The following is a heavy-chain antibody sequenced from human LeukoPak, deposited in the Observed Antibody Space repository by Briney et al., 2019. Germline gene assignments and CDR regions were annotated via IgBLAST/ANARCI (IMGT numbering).Heavy chain of an antibody. J-gene: IGHJ5*02. Sequence: PSETLPLTCTVSGGSITSSNSYWGWIRQPPGKGLEWIGSIYYSGSTYSNPSLKSRVTITVDTSKNQFSLKLSSVTAADTAVYYCARHPRSVDALEYSYPWFDPWGQGTLVPVSS. CDR1: GGSITSSNSY. CDR3: ARHPRSVDALEYSYPWFDP. V-gene: IGHV4-39*01. CDR2: IYYSGST. D-gene: IGHD5-18*01.